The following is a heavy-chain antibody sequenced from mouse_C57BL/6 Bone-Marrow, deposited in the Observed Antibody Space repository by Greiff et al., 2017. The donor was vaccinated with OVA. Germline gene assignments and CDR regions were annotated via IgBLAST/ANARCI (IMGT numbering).Heavy chain of an antibody. CDR1: GYTFTSYW. J-gene: IGHJ2*01. CDR2: IDPNSGGT. D-gene: IGHD1-1*01. Sequence: QVQLKQPGAELVKPGASVKLSCKASGYTFTSYWMHWVKQRPGRGLEWIGRIDPNSGGTKYNEKFKSKATLTVDKPSSTAYMQLSSLTSEDSAVYYDARRFITARVWYFDYWGQGTTLTVSS. V-gene: IGHV1-72*01. CDR3: ARRFITARVWYFDY.